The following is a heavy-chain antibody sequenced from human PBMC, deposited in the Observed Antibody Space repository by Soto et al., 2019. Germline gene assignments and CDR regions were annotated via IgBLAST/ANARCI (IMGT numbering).Heavy chain of an antibody. D-gene: IGHD6-6*01. J-gene: IGHJ5*02. CDR1: GGSISSSSYY. CDR2: IYYSGST. CDR3: ARNPYSSSSPWFDP. V-gene: IGHV4-39*07. Sequence: PSETLSLTCTFSGGSISSSSYYLGWIRQPPGKGLEWIGSIYYSGSTYYNPSLKSRVTISVDTSKNQFSLKLTSVTAADTAVYYCARNPYSSSSPWFDPWGQGTLVTVSS.